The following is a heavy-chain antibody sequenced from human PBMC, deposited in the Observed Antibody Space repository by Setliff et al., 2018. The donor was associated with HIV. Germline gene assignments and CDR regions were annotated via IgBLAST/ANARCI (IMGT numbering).Heavy chain of an antibody. D-gene: IGHD6-13*01. CDR1: GFTFTSSA. Sequence: SVKVSCKASGFTFTSSAVQWVRQARGQRLEWIGWIVVGSGNTNYAQKFQERVTITRDMSTSTAYMELSSLSSEDTAVFYCARVGHSSSYHYYGMDVWGQGTTVTVSS. V-gene: IGHV1-58*01. CDR3: ARVGHSSSYHYYGMDV. J-gene: IGHJ6*02. CDR2: IVVGSGNT.